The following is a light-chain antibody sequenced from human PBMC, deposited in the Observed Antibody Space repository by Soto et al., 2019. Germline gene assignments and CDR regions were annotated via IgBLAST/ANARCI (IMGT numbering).Light chain of an antibody. J-gene: IGKJ1*01. Sequence: DIQMTQSPSTLSASVGDRVTITCRASQSISPWLAWYQQKPGKAPKLLIYKASSLHSGVPSRFSGSGSGTEFILTISSLQPDDFATSYCKQYINRGTFGQGTKVQIK. CDR3: KQYINRGT. CDR1: QSISPW. CDR2: KAS. V-gene: IGKV1-5*03.